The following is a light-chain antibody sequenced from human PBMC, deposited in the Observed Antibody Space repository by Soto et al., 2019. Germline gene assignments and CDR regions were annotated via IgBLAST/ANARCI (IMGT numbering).Light chain of an antibody. CDR1: QGLSTY. V-gene: IGKV1-12*01. CDR3: QQANTFPLT. Sequence: DIQMTQSPSSVSASVGDRVTITCRASQGLSTYLVWYQQKPGKAPKLLISAASRLQSGVPLRFIGSGSGTDFTLTITSLQPEDFATYYCQQANTFPLTFGQGTRVEI. CDR2: AAS. J-gene: IGKJ1*01.